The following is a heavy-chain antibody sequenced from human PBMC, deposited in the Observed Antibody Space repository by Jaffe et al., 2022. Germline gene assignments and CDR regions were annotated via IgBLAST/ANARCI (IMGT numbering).Heavy chain of an antibody. J-gene: IGHJ3*02. CDR1: GYSISSGYY. CDR2: IYHSGST. V-gene: IGHV4-38-2*02. CDR3: ARDNVNGYSYGYHDAFDI. D-gene: IGHD5-18*01. Sequence: QVQLQESGPGLVKPSETLSLTCAVSGYSISSGYYWGWIRQPPGKGLEWIGSIYHSGSTYYNPSLKSRVTISVDTSKNQFSLKLSSVTAADTAVYYCARDNVNGYSYGYHDAFDIWGQGTMVTVSS.